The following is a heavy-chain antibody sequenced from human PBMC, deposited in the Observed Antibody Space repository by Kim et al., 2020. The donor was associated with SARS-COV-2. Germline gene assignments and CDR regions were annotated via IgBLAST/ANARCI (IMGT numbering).Heavy chain of an antibody. D-gene: IGHD3-9*01. J-gene: IGHJ6*02. CDR1: GFTFDDYA. CDR2: ISGDGGST. CDR3: AKNPTDILTGYYSPRADYYYYYGMDV. V-gene: IGHV3-43*02. Sequence: GGSLRLSCAASGFTFDDYAMHWVRQAPGKGLEWVSLISGDGGSTYYADSVKGRFTISRDNSKNSLYLQMNSLRTEDTALYYCAKNPTDILTGYYSPRADYYYYYGMDVWGQGTTVTVSS.